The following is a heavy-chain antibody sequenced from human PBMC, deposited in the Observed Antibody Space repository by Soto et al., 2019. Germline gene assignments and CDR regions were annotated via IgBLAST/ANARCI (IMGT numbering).Heavy chain of an antibody. CDR2: IYPGDSDT. V-gene: IGHV5-51*03. D-gene: IGHD6-19*01. Sequence: EVQLVQSGAEVKKPGESLKISCKGSGYSFTSYWIGWVRQMPGKGLEWMGIIYPGDSDTRYSPSFQGQVTISADKSISTAYLQWSSLKASDTAMYYCARPPKDSSGWEWPAAFDIWGQGTMVTVSS. CDR3: ARPPKDSSGWEWPAAFDI. CDR1: GYSFTSYW. J-gene: IGHJ3*02.